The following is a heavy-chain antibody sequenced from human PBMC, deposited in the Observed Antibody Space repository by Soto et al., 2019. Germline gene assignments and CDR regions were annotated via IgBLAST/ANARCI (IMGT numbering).Heavy chain of an antibody. V-gene: IGHV3-23*01. Sequence: GGSLRLSCAASGFTFSSYAMSWVRQAPGKGLEWVSAISGSGGSTYYADSVKGRFTISRDNSKNTLYLQMNSLRAEDTAVYYCAKDMRNDYDFWSGFYTAAFDIWGQGTMVTVSS. CDR1: GFTFSSYA. CDR2: ISGSGGST. CDR3: AKDMRNDYDFWSGFYTAAFDI. D-gene: IGHD3-3*01. J-gene: IGHJ3*02.